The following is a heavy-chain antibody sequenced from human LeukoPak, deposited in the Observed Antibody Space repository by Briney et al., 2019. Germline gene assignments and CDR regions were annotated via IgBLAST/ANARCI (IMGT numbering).Heavy chain of an antibody. CDR1: GGSISSYY. Sequence: SSETLSLTCTVSGGSISSYYWSWIRQPAGKGLEWIGRIYTSGSTNYNPSLKSRVTISVDKSKNQFSLKLSSVTAADTAVYYCARTSAWNGAPSVWGQGTLVTVSS. D-gene: IGHD1-1*01. CDR3: ARTSAWNGAPSV. V-gene: IGHV4-4*07. CDR2: IYTSGST. J-gene: IGHJ4*02.